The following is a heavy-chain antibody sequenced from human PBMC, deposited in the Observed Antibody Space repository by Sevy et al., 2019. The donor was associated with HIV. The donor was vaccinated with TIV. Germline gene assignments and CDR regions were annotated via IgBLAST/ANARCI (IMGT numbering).Heavy chain of an antibody. J-gene: IGHJ4*02. CDR2: FDPEDGKT. CDR3: AITNDYYDNSGYPFDY. Sequence: ASVKVSCKVSGYTLTKLSMHWVRQAPGKGLEWMGTFDPEDGKTIYAQKFQGRVTMTEDTSIDTAYMELSSLRSEDTAVFYCAITNDYYDNSGYPFDYWGQGTLVTVSS. V-gene: IGHV1-24*01. CDR1: GYTLTKLS. D-gene: IGHD3-22*01.